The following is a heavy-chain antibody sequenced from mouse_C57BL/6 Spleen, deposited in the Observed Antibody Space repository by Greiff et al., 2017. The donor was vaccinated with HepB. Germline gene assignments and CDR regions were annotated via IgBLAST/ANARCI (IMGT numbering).Heavy chain of an antibody. Sequence: VQLQQSGAELARPGASVKLSCKASGYTFTSYGISWVKQRTGQGLEWIGEIYPRSGNTYYNEKFKGKATLTADKSSSTAYMELRSLTSEDSAVYYCARAGLYGKYVSFADWGQGTLVTVSA. V-gene: IGHV1-81*01. CDR3: ARAGLYGKYVSFAD. J-gene: IGHJ3*01. CDR1: GYTFTSYG. CDR2: IYPRSGNT. D-gene: IGHD2-1*01.